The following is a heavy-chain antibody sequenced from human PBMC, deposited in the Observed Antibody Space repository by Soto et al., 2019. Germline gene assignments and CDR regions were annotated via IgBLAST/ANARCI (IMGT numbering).Heavy chain of an antibody. Sequence: EVQLLESGGGLAQPGGSLRLSCAASGCTFSSYAMSWVRQAPGRGLQCVSTITASGGATYYADSVQGRFTISRDNSKNNLILEMDGLTADDTAIYYCVKDGLGGTTTFNWFDPWGQGTLVTVSS. D-gene: IGHD3-3*01. CDR2: ITASGGAT. J-gene: IGHJ5*02. V-gene: IGHV3-23*01. CDR1: GCTFSSYA. CDR3: VKDGLGGTTTFNWFDP.